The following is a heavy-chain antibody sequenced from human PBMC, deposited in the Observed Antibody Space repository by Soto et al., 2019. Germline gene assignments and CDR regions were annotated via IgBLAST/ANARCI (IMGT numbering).Heavy chain of an antibody. CDR2: ISVSGSTT. CDR3: AKDPGYDPPYYFDY. J-gene: IGHJ4*02. Sequence: VFLRLFCGASGVSCSRCSMSWVRQTPGKGLEWVSAISVSGSTTYYADSVKGRFTISRDNSKNTLYLQLNSLRAEDTALYYCAKDPGYDPPYYFDYWGQGTLVTVSS. V-gene: IGHV3-23*01. D-gene: IGHD5-12*01. CDR1: GVSCSRCS.